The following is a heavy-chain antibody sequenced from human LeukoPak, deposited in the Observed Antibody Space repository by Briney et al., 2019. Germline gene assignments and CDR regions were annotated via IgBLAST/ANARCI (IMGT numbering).Heavy chain of an antibody. D-gene: IGHD2-15*01. CDR1: GFTFSSYA. J-gene: IGHJ3*02. Sequence: PGGSLRLSCAASGFTFSSYAMSWVRQAPGKGLELVSAISGSGGSTYYADSVKGRFTISRDNSKNPLYLKMNSLRAEDTAVYYCAKDRRYCSGGSCQTRRNDAFDIWGQGTMVTVSS. V-gene: IGHV3-23*01. CDR2: ISGSGGST. CDR3: AKDRRYCSGGSCQTRRNDAFDI.